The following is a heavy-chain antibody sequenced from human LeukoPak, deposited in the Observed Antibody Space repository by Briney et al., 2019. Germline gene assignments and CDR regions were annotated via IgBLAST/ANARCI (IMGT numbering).Heavy chain of an antibody. CDR3: ARDSYYYDSSGYYLYYFDY. CDR1: GFTFSSYS. J-gene: IGHJ4*02. CDR2: ISSSGSTI. V-gene: IGHV3-48*02. D-gene: IGHD3-22*01. Sequence: GSLRLSCAASGFTFSSYSINWVRQAPGKGLEWVSYISSSGSTIYYADSVKGRFTISRDNAKNSLYLQMNSLRDEYTAMYYCARDSYYYDSSGYYLYYFDYWGQGTLVTVSS.